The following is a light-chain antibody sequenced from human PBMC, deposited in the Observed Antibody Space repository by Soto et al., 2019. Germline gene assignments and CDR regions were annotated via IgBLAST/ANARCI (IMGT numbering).Light chain of an antibody. J-gene: IGLJ2*01. CDR1: TSDVAYYDL. CDR2: EVD. V-gene: IGLV2-23*02. Sequence: QSALTQPASVSGSPGQSITISCAGTTSDVAYYDLVSWYQQHPGRAPKLLIYEVDKRPSGISVRFSGSKSGATASLTISGLLPEDEAVYFFCTYAGHVPKFGGGTKLTVL. CDR3: CTYAGHVPK.